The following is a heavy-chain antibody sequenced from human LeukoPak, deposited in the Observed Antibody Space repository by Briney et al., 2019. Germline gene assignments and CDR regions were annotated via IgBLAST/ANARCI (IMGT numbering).Heavy chain of an antibody. CDR1: GGSISSSSYY. Sequence: SETLSLTCTVSGGSISSSSYYWGWIRQPPGKGLEWIGSIYYSGSTYYNPSLKSRVTISVDTSKNRFSLKLSSVTAADTAVYYCARSFGMVPAIYEVWGQGTLVTVSS. CDR3: ARSFGMVPAIYEV. J-gene: IGHJ4*02. CDR2: IYYSGST. D-gene: IGHD2-2*01. V-gene: IGHV4-39*01.